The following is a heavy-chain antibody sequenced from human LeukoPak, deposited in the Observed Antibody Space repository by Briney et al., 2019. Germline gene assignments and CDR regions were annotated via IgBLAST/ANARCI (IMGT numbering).Heavy chain of an antibody. CDR2: FDPEDGET. CDR1: GYTLTELS. CDR3: ATRQLWLHVFDY. Sequence: ASVKVSCKVSGYTLTELSMHWVRQAPGKGLEWMGGFDPEDGETIYAQKFQGRVTMTEDTSADTAYMELSSLRSEDTAVYYCATRQLWLHVFDYWGQGTLVTVSS. V-gene: IGHV1-24*01. J-gene: IGHJ4*02. D-gene: IGHD5-18*01.